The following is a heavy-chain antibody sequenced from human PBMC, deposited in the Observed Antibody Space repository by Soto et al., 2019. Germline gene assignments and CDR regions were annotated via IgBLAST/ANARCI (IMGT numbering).Heavy chain of an antibody. CDR1: GYTFTGDY. CDR2: INPNSGVT. D-gene: IGHD3-3*01. J-gene: IGHJ6*02. Sequence: GASVKGSCKAAGYTFTGDYMHWVRQAPGQGLEWLGRINPNSGVTNYAENFEGRVTMTRDTSTSTVYIELSSLRSEDTAVYYCARSGYYSYYVMDVWGQGTTVTVSS. CDR3: ARSGYYSYYVMDV. V-gene: IGHV1-2*02.